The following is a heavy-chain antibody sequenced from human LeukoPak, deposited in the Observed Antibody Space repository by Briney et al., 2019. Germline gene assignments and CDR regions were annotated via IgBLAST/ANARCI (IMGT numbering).Heavy chain of an antibody. CDR1: GFTFSSYA. V-gene: IGHV3-23*01. CDR3: AKDRWELRPAIFDY. Sequence: GGSLRLSCAAPGFTFSSYAMSWVRLAPGKGLEWVSAISGSGGSTYYADSVKGRFTISRDNSKNTLYLQMNSLRAEDTAVYYCAKDRWELRPAIFDYWGQGTLVTVSS. D-gene: IGHD1-26*01. CDR2: ISGSGGST. J-gene: IGHJ4*02.